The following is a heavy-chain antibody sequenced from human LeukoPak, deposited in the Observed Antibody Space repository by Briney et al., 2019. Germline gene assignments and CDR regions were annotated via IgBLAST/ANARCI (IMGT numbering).Heavy chain of an antibody. J-gene: IGHJ3*02. CDR3: ARLLTNYYAFDI. Sequence: ASVKVSCKASGYTFPGYYMHWVRQAPGQGLEWMGWINPNSGGTNYAQKFQGRVTMTRDTSISTAYMELSRLRSDDTAVYYCARLLTNYYAFDIWGQGTMVTVSS. V-gene: IGHV1-2*02. D-gene: IGHD4/OR15-4a*01. CDR1: GYTFPGYY. CDR2: INPNSGGT.